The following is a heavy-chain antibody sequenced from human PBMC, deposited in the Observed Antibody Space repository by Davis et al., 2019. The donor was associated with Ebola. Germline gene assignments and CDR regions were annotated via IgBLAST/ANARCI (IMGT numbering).Heavy chain of an antibody. CDR2: ITSNSGTT. CDR3: AKDFYGSGSYIDA. J-gene: IGHJ5*02. CDR1: GLTFANYA. V-gene: IGHV3-9*01. D-gene: IGHD3-10*01. Sequence: PGGSLRLSCATSGLTFANYAMHWFRQAPGKGLEWVSGITSNSGTTAYADSVKGRFTISRDNAKDSLYLQMNSLRIEDTAFYYCAKDFYGSGSYIDAWGQGTLVAVSS.